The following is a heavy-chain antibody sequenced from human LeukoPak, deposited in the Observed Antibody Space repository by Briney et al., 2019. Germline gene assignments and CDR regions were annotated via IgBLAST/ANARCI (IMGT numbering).Heavy chain of an antibody. V-gene: IGHV3-23*01. CDR2: ISGSGDT. CDR1: ALTFSSYA. Sequence: GGSLRLACALSALTFSSYAVRWVRQAPRKGMGWDSSISGSGDTKYEDSVEGRFTITRDNSKNTVFLQMSSLRGEDTAVYYCAKDRDPPRDGYNLGGFDYWGQGTLVTVSS. D-gene: IGHD5-24*01. CDR3: AKDRDPPRDGYNLGGFDY. J-gene: IGHJ4*02.